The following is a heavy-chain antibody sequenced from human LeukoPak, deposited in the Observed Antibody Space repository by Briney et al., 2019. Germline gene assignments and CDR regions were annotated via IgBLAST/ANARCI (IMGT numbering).Heavy chain of an antibody. D-gene: IGHD3-22*01. CDR3: ARDPDQTYYYDRSGG. J-gene: IGHJ4*02. CDR2: IIPIFGTA. V-gene: IGHV1-69*05. Sequence: SVKVSSKASRGIFSSYAISWVRQAPGQGLEWLGRIIPIFGTANYAQKFQGRVTITTDESTSTAYMELSSLRSEDTAVYYCARDPDQTYYYDRSGGWGQGTLVTVSS. CDR1: RGIFSSYA.